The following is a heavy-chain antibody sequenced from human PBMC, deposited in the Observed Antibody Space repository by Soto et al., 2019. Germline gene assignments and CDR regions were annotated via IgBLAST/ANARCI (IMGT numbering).Heavy chain of an antibody. Sequence: EVQLVESGGGLVKPGGSLRLSCAASGFTFSSYSMNWVRQAPGKGLEWVSSISSSSSYIYYADSVKGRFTISRDNAKNSLYLQMNSLRAEDTAVYYCARDSRYYYGSGSFDYFDYWGQGTLVTVSS. CDR1: GFTFSSYS. CDR2: ISSSSSYI. D-gene: IGHD3-10*01. CDR3: ARDSRYYYGSGSFDYFDY. J-gene: IGHJ4*02. V-gene: IGHV3-21*01.